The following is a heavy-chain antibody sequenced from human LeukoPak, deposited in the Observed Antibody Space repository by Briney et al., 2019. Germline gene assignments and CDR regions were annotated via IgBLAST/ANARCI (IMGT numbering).Heavy chain of an antibody. CDR3: ARYDITMVRGVIRDAFDI. J-gene: IGHJ3*02. V-gene: IGHV1-2*02. CDR1: GYTFTGHY. CDR2: INTNTGGT. Sequence: ASVKVSCKASGYTFTGHYIQWVRQAPGQGLEWMGWINTNTGGTKYAQNFQGRVTMTGDTSISTAYMELSRLRSDDTAVYYCARYDITMVRGVIRDAFDIWGQGTMVTVSS. D-gene: IGHD3-10*01.